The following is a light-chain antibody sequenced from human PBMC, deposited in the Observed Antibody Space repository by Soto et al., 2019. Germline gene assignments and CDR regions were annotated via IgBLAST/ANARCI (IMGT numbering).Light chain of an antibody. CDR1: SSDVGGYNF. CDR3: SSYTSSSTLLV. Sequence: QSALTQPASVSGSPGQSITISCSGTSSDVGGYNFVSWYQHHPGKAPKLMIYEVSNRPSGVSNRFSGSKSGNTASLTISGLQAEEEADYYCSSYTSSSTLLVFGGGTKLTVL. V-gene: IGLV2-14*01. CDR2: EVS. J-gene: IGLJ2*01.